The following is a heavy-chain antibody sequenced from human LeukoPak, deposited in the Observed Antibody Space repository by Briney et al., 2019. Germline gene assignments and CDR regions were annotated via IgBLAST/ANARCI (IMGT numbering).Heavy chain of an antibody. Sequence: ASVTVSCKASGYTFTSYYMHWVRQAPGQGREWMGIINPSGGSTSYAQKFQGRVTMTRDTSTSTVYMELSSLRSEDTAVYYCARDKQQLVVLDYWGQGTLVTVSS. V-gene: IGHV1-46*01. J-gene: IGHJ4*02. D-gene: IGHD6-6*01. CDR1: GYTFTSYY. CDR2: INPSGGST. CDR3: ARDKQQLVVLDY.